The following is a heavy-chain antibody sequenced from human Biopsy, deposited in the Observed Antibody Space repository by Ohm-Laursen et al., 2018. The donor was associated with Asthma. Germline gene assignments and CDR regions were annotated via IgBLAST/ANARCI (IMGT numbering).Heavy chain of an antibody. V-gene: IGHV3-23*01. D-gene: IGHD3-3*01. CDR1: GFTFSSYP. CDR2: ISGSGGSP. CDR3: ASQSSGPDFWSGYYYFDY. J-gene: IGHJ4*02. Sequence: GSLRLSCAASGFTFSSYPMSWVRQAPGKGLEWVSAISGSGGSPYYADSVKGRFTISRDNTKNTLYLQMNSLRAEDTAVYYCASQSSGPDFWSGYYYFDYWGQGTLVTVSS.